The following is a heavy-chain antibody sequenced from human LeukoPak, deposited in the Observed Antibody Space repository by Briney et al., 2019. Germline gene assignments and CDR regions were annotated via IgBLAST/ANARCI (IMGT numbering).Heavy chain of an antibody. CDR2: ISGSGGST. Sequence: GGCLRLSCAAPGFTFSSDAMSWVRQAPGKGLEWVSAISGSGGSTYYADSVKGRFTISRDNSKNTLYLQMNSLRAEDTGVYYCAIAYSSLGYFDYWGQGTLVTVSS. J-gene: IGHJ4*02. CDR3: AIAYSSLGYFDY. D-gene: IGHD6-13*01. V-gene: IGHV3-23*01. CDR1: GFTFSSDA.